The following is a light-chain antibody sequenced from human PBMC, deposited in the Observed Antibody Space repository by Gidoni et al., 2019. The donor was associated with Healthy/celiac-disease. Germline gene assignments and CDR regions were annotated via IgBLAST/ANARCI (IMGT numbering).Light chain of an antibody. J-gene: IGKJ4*01. CDR2: WAS. V-gene: IGKV4-1*01. CDR3: QSRLT. CDR1: QSVLSSSNNKNY. Sequence: DIVMTQSPDSLAVSLGERATINCKSSQSVLSSSNNKNYLNWYQQKAGQPPKLLFYWASTRESGVPDRFSGGGSGTDVTLTISSLQAEDVAVYYCQSRLTFGGXTKVEIK.